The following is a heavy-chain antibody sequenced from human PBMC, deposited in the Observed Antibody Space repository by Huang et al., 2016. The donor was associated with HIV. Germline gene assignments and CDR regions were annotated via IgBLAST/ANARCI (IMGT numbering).Heavy chain of an antibody. CDR3: ARERMMSWLDDHDAFDI. D-gene: IGHD1-1*01. CDR2: INHSGST. V-gene: IGHV4-34*01. J-gene: IGHJ3*02. CDR1: GGSFSGYY. Sequence: QVQLQQWGAGLLKPSETLSLTCAVYGGSFSGYYCSWIRQSPGKGLEWIGEINHSGSTNYNPSLKSRLTISVDTSKNQFSLKLSFVTAADTTVYYCARERMMSWLDDHDAFDIWGQGTMVTVSS.